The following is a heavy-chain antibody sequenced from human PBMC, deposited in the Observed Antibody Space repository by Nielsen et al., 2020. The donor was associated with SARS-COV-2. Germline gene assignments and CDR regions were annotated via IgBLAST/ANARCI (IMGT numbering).Heavy chain of an antibody. D-gene: IGHD2-2*01. Sequence: ASVKVSCKASGHTFTTYAVHWVRQAPGQRLEWMGWSNAAKDNTKYSQKFQGRVSVTSDTSASTDFVELSGLRSEDTAMFYCARRVVVVQTGFHYSYMDVWGKGTTVTVSS. J-gene: IGHJ6*03. CDR3: ARRVVVVQTGFHYSYMDV. V-gene: IGHV1-3*01. CDR1: GHTFTTYA. CDR2: SNAAKDNT.